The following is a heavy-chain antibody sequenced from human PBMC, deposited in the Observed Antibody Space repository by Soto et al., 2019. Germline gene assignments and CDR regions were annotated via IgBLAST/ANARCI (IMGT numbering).Heavy chain of an antibody. J-gene: IGHJ3*01. CDR1: GFTFSRYA. CDR3: ARELDTAMVMGAFDV. Sequence: QVQLVESGGGVVQPGGSLRLSCAASGFTFSRYAMHWVRQAPGKGLEWVAIISYDGSNKDYAESVKGRFTISRDNSKNTLYLQMNSLRAEDTAVYYCARELDTAMVMGAFDVWGPGTMVTVSS. CDR2: ISYDGSNK. D-gene: IGHD5-18*01. V-gene: IGHV3-30-3*01.